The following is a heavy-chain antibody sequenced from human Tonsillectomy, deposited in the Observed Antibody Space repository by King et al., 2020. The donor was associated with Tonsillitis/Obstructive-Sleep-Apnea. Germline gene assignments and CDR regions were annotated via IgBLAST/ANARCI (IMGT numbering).Heavy chain of an antibody. CDR2: ISSSSSYT. V-gene: IGHV3-11*05. CDR3: ASRIAAAGTANYWYFDL. Sequence: VQLVESGGGLVKPGGSLRLSCAASGFTFSDYYMSWIRQAPGKGLEWVSYISSSSSYTNYADSVKGRCTISRDNAKNSRYLQMNSLRAEDTAVYYCASRIAAAGTANYWYFDLWGRGTLVTVSS. J-gene: IGHJ2*01. D-gene: IGHD6-13*01. CDR1: GFTFSDYY.